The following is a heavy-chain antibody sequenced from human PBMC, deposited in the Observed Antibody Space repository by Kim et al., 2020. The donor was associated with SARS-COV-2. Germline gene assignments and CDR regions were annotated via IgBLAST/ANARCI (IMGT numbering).Heavy chain of an antibody. D-gene: IGHD6-19*01. Sequence: ASVKVSCKASGYTFTSYAMHWVRQAPGQRLEWMGWINAGNGNTKYSQKFQGRVTITRDTSASTAYMELSSLRSEDTAVYYCARGLLDQLLFIAVAGTLDYWGQGILVTASS. CDR1: GYTFTSYA. CDR2: INAGNGNT. J-gene: IGHJ4*02. V-gene: IGHV1-3*01. CDR3: ARGLLDQLLFIAVAGTLDY.